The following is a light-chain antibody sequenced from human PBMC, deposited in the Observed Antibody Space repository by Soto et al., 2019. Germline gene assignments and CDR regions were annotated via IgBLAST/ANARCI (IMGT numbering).Light chain of an antibody. Sequence: SVLTQPASVSGSPGQSITLSCTGTSSDISRYNYVSWYQQYPGQAPKLMIYEVTYRPSGVSDRFSGSKSDNTASLTISGLQAEDEAHYYCSSYTTTNTVIFGGGTKVTVL. CDR2: EVT. CDR3: SSYTTTNTVI. V-gene: IGLV2-14*01. CDR1: SSDISRYNY. J-gene: IGLJ2*01.